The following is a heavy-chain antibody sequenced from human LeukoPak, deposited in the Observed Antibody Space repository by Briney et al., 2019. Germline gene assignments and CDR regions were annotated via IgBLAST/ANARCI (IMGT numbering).Heavy chain of an antibody. V-gene: IGHV1-69*05. CDR1: GGTFSSYA. D-gene: IGHD3-22*01. CDR3: AREAGYYDSSGYYGGLIN. CDR2: IIPIFGTA. J-gene: IGHJ4*02. Sequence: GASVKVSCKASGGTFSSYAISWVRQAPGQGLEWMGGIIPIFGTANYAQKFQGRVTITTDESTSTAYMELSSLRSEDTAVYYCAREAGYYDSSGYYGGLINWGQGTLVTVSS.